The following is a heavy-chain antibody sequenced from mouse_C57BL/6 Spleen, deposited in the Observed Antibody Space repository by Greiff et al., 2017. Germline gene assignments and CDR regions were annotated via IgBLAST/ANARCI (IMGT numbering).Heavy chain of an antibody. CDR3: ARILLGGSGGAMDY. V-gene: IGHV1-26*01. D-gene: IGHD1-1*01. CDR1: GYTFTDYY. Sequence: EVKLQQSGPELVKPGASVKISCKASGYTFTDYYMNWVKQSHGKSLEWIGDINPNNGGTSYNQKFKGKATLTVDKSSSTAYMELRSLTSEDSAVYYCARILLGGSGGAMDYWGQGTSVTVSS. J-gene: IGHJ4*01. CDR2: INPNNGGT.